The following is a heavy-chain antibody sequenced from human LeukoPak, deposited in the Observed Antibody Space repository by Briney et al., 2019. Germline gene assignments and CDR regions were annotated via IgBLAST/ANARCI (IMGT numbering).Heavy chain of an antibody. CDR1: GGTFSSYA. CDR3: ARDNPYYYGSGSYYKIDY. Sequence: GASVKASCKASGGTFSSYAISWVRKAPGQGLEWMGRIIPILGIANYAQKFQGRVTITADKSTSTAYMELSSLRSEDTAVYYCARDNPYYYGSGSYYKIDYWGQGTLVTVSS. CDR2: IIPILGIA. J-gene: IGHJ4*02. D-gene: IGHD3-10*01. V-gene: IGHV1-69*04.